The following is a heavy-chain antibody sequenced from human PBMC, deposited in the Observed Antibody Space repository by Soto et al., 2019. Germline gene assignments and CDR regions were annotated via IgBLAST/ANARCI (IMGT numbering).Heavy chain of an antibody. J-gene: IGHJ6*02. D-gene: IGHD3-3*01. CDR1: GFTSDDYDYA. V-gene: IGHV3-49*04. Sequence: GGSLRLSCTFSGFTSDDYDYALTWVRQAPGKGLQWLGLIRGSTYGGTTEYAASVKGRFTISRDDSKGIAYLQMNSLKTEDTEVYYCSRDGDFYGLDVWGQGTTVTVSS. CDR2: IRGSTYGGTT. CDR3: SRDGDFYGLDV.